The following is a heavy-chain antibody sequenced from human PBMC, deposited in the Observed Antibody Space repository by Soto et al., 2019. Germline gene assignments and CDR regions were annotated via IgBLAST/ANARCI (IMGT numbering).Heavy chain of an antibody. V-gene: IGHV1-3*01. CDR2: INAGNGNT. Sequence: ASVKVSCKASGFTFTSYAMHWVRQAPGQRLEWMGWINAGNGNTKYSQKFQGRVTITRDTSASTAYMELSSLRSEDTAVYYCARSIVVVTALDYWGQGTLVTVSS. J-gene: IGHJ4*02. CDR3: ARSIVVVTALDY. D-gene: IGHD2-21*02. CDR1: GFTFTSYA.